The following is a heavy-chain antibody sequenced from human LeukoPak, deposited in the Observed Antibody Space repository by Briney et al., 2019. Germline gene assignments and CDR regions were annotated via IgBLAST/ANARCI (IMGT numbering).Heavy chain of an antibody. CDR1: GYTLTELS. V-gene: IGHV1-24*01. J-gene: IGHJ4*02. CDR3: ARGLRYDILTGQGGDY. CDR2: FDPEDGET. Sequence: ASVKVSCKVSGYTLTELSMHWVRQAPGKGLEWMGGFDPEDGETIYAQKFQGRVTMTEDTSTDTAYMELRSLRSDDTAVYYCARGLRYDILTGQGGDYWGQGTLVTVSS. D-gene: IGHD3-9*01.